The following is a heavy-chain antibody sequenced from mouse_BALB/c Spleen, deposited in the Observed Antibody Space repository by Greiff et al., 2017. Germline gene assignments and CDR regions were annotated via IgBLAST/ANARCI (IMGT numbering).Heavy chain of an antibody. D-gene: IGHD2-5*01. J-gene: IGHJ4*01. CDR2: IWSGGST. Sequence: VMLVESGPGLVQPSQSLSITCTVSGFSLTSYGVHWVRQSPGKGLEWLGVIWSGGSTDYNAAFISRLSISKDNSKSQVFFKMNSLQANDTAIYYCARRSNYGGYYAMDYWGQGTSVTVSS. CDR3: ARRSNYGGYYAMDY. V-gene: IGHV2-2*02. CDR1: GFSLTSYG.